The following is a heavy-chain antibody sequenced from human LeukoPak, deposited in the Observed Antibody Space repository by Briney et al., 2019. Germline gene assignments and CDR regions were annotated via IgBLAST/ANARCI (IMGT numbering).Heavy chain of an antibody. J-gene: IGHJ5*02. Sequence: ASVKVSCKASGYTFTSYGISWVRQAPGQGLEWMGWISAYNGNTNYAQKFQGRVTMTRDTSITTAYMELSVLTSDDTAVYYCARDRSGLSGWNGESDPWGQGTLVTVS. CDR1: GYTFTSYG. CDR3: ARDRSGLSGWNGESDP. V-gene: IGHV1-18*01. CDR2: ISAYNGNT. D-gene: IGHD6-19*01.